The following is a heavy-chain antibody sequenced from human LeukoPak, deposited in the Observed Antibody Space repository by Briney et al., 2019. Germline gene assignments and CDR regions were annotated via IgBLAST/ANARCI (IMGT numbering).Heavy chain of an antibody. D-gene: IGHD6-19*01. V-gene: IGHV3-23*01. Sequence: GGSLRLSCAASGITFNSYAMSWVPRAPGRGLEWVSAISGSGGSTYYADSVKGRFTISRDNSKTTLYLQMNSLRAEDTAVYYCAKDLEQWLAPGDFDYWGQGTLVTVSS. J-gene: IGHJ4*02. CDR1: GITFNSYA. CDR3: AKDLEQWLAPGDFDY. CDR2: ISGSGGST.